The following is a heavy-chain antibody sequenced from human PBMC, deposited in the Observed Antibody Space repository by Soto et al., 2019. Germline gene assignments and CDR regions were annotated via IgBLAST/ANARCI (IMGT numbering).Heavy chain of an antibody. CDR3: ARDGGCRDGYTVGCNWFDP. V-gene: IGHV3-74*01. CDR2: INSDGSST. CDR1: GFTFSNYW. D-gene: IGHD5-12*01. Sequence: PGGSLRLSCAASGFTFSNYWMHWVRQAPEKGLVWVSRINSDGSSTTYADSVKGRFTISRGNSKNTLYLQMNSLRAEDTAVYYCARDGGCRDGYTVGCNWFDPWGQGTLVTVSS. J-gene: IGHJ5*02.